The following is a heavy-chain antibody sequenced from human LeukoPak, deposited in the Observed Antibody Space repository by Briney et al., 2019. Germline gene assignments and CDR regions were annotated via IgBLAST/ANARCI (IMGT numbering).Heavy chain of an antibody. CDR2: IYYSGST. V-gene: IGHV4-59*12. CDR3: ARGGGGSYSYYYYYMDV. CDR1: DVSISIYY. Sequence: SETLSLTCTVSDVSISIYYWSWLRQPPGKGLEWIGYIYYSGSTNYNPSLKSRVTISADTSKNQFSLKLSSVTAADTAVYYCARGGGGSYSYYYYYMDVWGKGTTVTISS. D-gene: IGHD1-26*01. J-gene: IGHJ6*03.